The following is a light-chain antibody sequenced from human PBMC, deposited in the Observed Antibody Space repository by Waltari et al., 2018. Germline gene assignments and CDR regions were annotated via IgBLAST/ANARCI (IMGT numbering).Light chain of an antibody. CDR2: EVS. J-gene: IGLJ3*02. V-gene: IGLV2-23*02. CDR3: CSYAGSSTWV. Sequence: QSALTQPASVSGSPGQSITIPCTGTSSGVGSYNLVSWYQQHPGKAPKLMIYEVSKRPSGVSNRFSGSKSGNTASLTISGLQAEDEADYYCCSYAGSSTWVFGGGTKLTVL. CDR1: SSGVGSYNL.